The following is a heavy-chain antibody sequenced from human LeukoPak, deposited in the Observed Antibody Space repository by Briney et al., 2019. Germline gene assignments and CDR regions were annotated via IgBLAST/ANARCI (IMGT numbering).Heavy chain of an antibody. CDR1: GLTFSSYS. J-gene: IGHJ4*02. CDR3: ARDPGAFPYFFDY. D-gene: IGHD4/OR15-4a*01. CDR2: ISSASNYL. Sequence: GGSLRLSCAASGLTFSSYSMNWVRQAPGKGLEWVSSISSASNYLYYADSVKGRFTISRGNSKNTLYLQMNSLRVEDTAVYFCARDPGAFPYFFDYWGQGTLVTVSS. V-gene: IGHV3-21*04.